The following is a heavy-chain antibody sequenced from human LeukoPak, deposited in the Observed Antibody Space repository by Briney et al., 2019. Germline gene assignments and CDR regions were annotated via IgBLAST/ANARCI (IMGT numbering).Heavy chain of an antibody. V-gene: IGHV3-64*01. CDR2: ISSNGGST. D-gene: IGHD5/OR15-5a*01. J-gene: IGHJ4*02. CDR3: VRDAAYVSAGYYFDY. Sequence: PGGSLRLSCAASGFTFSSYAMHWVRQAPGKGLEYVSAISSNGGSTYYANSVKGRFTISRDKSKNTLYLQMNSLRAEDTAVYYCVRDAAYVSAGYYFDYWGQGTLVTVSS. CDR1: GFTFSSYA.